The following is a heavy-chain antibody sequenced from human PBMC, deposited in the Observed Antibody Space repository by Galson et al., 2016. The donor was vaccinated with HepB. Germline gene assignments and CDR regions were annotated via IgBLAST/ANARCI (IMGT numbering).Heavy chain of an antibody. CDR3: ARSSRAAMFAYFDF. V-gene: IGHV1-3*01. J-gene: IGHJ4*02. CDR2: INADNDDT. CDR1: GYTFSNYA. Sequence: SVKVSCKASGYTFSNYAIHWIRQAPGQRLEWMGWINADNDDTKYSHDFQARVTISSATSANTVYMELRSLRSEDTAVYYCARSSRAAMFAYFDFWGQGPLVTVSS. D-gene: IGHD2-2*01.